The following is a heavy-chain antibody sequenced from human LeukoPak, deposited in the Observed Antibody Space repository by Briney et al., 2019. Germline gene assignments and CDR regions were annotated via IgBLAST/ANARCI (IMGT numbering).Heavy chain of an antibody. CDR1: GFTFSNHG. Sequence: PGGSLRLSCAASGFTFSNHGMHWVRQAPGKGLEWVALIWFDGSDKYYTDSVKGRFTISRDNSKNTVYLQMNSLRAEDTAVYYCARQLTLGNFDYWGQGTLVTVSS. V-gene: IGHV3-33*01. CDR3: ARQLTLGNFDY. J-gene: IGHJ4*02. CDR2: IWFDGSDK. D-gene: IGHD1-14*01.